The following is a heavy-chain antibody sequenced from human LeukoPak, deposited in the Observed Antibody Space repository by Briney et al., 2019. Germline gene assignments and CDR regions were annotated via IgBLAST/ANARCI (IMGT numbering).Heavy chain of an antibody. CDR3: ARVSPHYYYYGMDV. CDR1: GGSLSSYY. V-gene: IGHV4-4*07. J-gene: IGHJ6*02. Sequence: SETLSLTCTVSGGSLSSYYWSWIRQPAGKGLEWIGRIYTSGSTNYNPSLKSRVTMSVDTSKNQFSLKLSSVTAAGTAVYYCARVSPHYYYYGMDVWGQGTTVTVSS. CDR2: IYTSGST.